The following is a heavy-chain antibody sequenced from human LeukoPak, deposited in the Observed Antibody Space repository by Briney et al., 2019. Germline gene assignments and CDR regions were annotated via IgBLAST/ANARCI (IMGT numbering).Heavy chain of an antibody. D-gene: IGHD3-16*01. J-gene: IGHJ4*02. CDR1: GFTFSSYG. Sequence: PGGSLRLSCAASGFTFSSYGMHWVRQAPGKGLEWVAFIRYDGSNKYYADSVKGRFTISRDNSKNTLYLQMNSLRAEDTAVYYCAKDPHLLYGADYYFDYWGQGTLVTVSS. CDR2: IRYDGSNK. CDR3: AKDPHLLYGADYYFDY. V-gene: IGHV3-30*02.